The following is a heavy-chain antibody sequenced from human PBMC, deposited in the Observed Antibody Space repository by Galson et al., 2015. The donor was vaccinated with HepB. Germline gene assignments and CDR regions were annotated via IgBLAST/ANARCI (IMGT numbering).Heavy chain of an antibody. Sequence: ETLSLTCAVYGGSFSGYYWSWIRQPPGKGLEWIGEINHSGSTNYNPSLKSRVTISVDTSKNQFSLKLSSVTAADTAVYYCAVREWLFDYWGQGTLVTVSS. V-gene: IGHV4-34*01. CDR1: GGSFSGYY. J-gene: IGHJ4*02. CDR2: INHSGST. D-gene: IGHD3-3*01. CDR3: AVREWLFDY.